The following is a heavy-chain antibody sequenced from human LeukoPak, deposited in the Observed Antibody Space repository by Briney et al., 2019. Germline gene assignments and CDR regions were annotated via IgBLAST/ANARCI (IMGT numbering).Heavy chain of an antibody. D-gene: IGHD6-13*01. CDR2: ISSSGSTI. V-gene: IGHV3-11*04. CDR3: ARGDSSSWLGQDFDY. Sequence: GGSLRLSCAASGFTFSDYYMSWIRQAPGKGLEWVSYISSSGSTIYYADSVKGRFTISRDNAKNSLYLQMNSLRVEDMAVYYCARGDSSSWLGQDFDYWGQGTLVTVSS. J-gene: IGHJ4*02. CDR1: GFTFSDYY.